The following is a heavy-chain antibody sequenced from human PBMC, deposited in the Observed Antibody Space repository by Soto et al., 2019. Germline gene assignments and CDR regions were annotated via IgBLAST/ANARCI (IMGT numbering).Heavy chain of an antibody. CDR1: DDSISSGGYY. V-gene: IGHV4-31*03. CDR2: IYFGGRS. J-gene: IGHJ4*02. CDR3: AKKVDY. Sequence: SETLSLTCTVSDDSISSGGYYWTWIRQHPGKGLEWIGYIYFGGRSYYNPSLKSRLSMSVDTSKNQFSLKLSSVTAADTAVYYCAKKVDYWGQGTLVTSPQ.